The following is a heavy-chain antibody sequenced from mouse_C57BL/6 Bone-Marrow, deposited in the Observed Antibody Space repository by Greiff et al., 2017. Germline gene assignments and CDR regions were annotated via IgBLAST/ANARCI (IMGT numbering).Heavy chain of an antibody. Sequence: EVQVVESGGGLVQPGGSMKLSCVASGFTFSNYWMNWVRQSPEQGLEWVAQIRLKSDNYATHYAESVKGRFTISRDDSKSSVDLQMNNLRAEDTGIYYCTGAIGAYWGRGTLVTVSA. CDR2: IRLKSDNYAT. D-gene: IGHD2-14*01. J-gene: IGHJ3*01. CDR3: TGAIGAY. V-gene: IGHV6-3*01. CDR1: GFTFSNYW.